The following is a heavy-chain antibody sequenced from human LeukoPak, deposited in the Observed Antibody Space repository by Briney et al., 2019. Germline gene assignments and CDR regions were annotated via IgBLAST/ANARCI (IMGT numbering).Heavy chain of an antibody. J-gene: IGHJ4*02. V-gene: IGHV3-48*01. Sequence: GGSLRPSCAASGFTFSSYSMNWVRQAPGKGLEWVSYISSSSSTIYYADSVKGRFTISRDNAKNSLYLQMNSLRAEDTAVYYCARLVSSSWADYWGQGTLVTVSS. CDR2: ISSSSSTI. CDR1: GFTFSSYS. CDR3: ARLVSSSWADY. D-gene: IGHD6-13*01.